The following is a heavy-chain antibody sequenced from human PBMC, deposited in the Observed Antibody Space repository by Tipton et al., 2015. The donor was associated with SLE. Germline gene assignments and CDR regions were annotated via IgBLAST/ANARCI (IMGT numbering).Heavy chain of an antibody. CDR2: INHSGST. V-gene: IGHV4-34*01. Sequence: TLSLTCTVSGGSINRSYWSWIRQPPGKGLEWIGEINHSGSTNYNPSLKSRVTISVDTSKNQFSLKLSSVTAADTTVYYCARGVLGGSYPYWGQGTLVTVSS. CDR3: ARGVLGGSYPY. CDR1: GGSINRSY. D-gene: IGHD1-26*01. J-gene: IGHJ4*02.